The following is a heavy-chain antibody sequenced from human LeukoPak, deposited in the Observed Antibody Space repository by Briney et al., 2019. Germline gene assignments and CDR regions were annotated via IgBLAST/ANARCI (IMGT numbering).Heavy chain of an antibody. CDR3: AKDGLFDDPPS. CDR2: ITWYSGSI. Sequence: PGGSLRLCCAASGFTFDDYTMHWVRPAPGKGLEWGSVITWYSGSIYYADSVKSRFTISRDNAKNSLYLQMNSLRAEDTALFYCAKDGLFDDPPSWGRATLVTVSS. V-gene: IGHV3-9*01. CDR1: GFTFDDYT. J-gene: IGHJ5*02.